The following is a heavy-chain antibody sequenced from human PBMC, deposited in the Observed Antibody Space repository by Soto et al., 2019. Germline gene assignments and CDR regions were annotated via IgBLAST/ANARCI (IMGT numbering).Heavy chain of an antibody. CDR1: GFSLSTSGVG. Sequence: SGPTLVNPTQTLTLTCTFSGFSLSTSGVGVGWIRQPPRKALEWLALIYWDDDKRYSPSLKSRLTITKDTSKNQVVLTMTNMDPVDTATYYCAHLFGYPNLLNFDYWGQGTLVTVSS. CDR2: IYWDDDK. V-gene: IGHV2-5*02. CDR3: AHLFGYPNLLNFDY. J-gene: IGHJ4*02. D-gene: IGHD3-10*01.